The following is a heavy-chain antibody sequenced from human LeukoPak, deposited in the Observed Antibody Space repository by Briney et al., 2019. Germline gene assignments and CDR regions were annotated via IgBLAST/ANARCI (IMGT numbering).Heavy chain of an antibody. V-gene: IGHV4-39*01. Sequence: PSETLSLTCTVAGGSISSSGYYWGWIRQPPGKGLEWIASIYYSGSTYYNPSLKSRVTISVDTSKNQLSLKLSSLTAADTAVYYCARHEYSGSYYGLSWFDPWGQGTLVTVSS. J-gene: IGHJ5*02. CDR2: IYYSGST. CDR1: GGSISSSGYY. CDR3: ARHEYSGSYYGLSWFDP. D-gene: IGHD1-26*01.